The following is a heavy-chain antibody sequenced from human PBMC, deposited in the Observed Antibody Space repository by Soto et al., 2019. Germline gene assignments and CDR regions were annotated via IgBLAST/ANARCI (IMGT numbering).Heavy chain of an antibody. CDR2: IYYSGST. Sequence: QVQLQESGPGLVKPSETLSLTCTVSGGSISSYYWSWILQPPGKGLEWVGYIYYSGSTYYNPSLKSRVTISVDTSNNQFSLKLSSVTAADTAVYYCTRDRYYGWYFDLWGRGTLVTVSS. J-gene: IGHJ2*01. CDR1: GGSISSYY. V-gene: IGHV4-59*01. D-gene: IGHD3-10*01. CDR3: TRDRYYGWYFDL.